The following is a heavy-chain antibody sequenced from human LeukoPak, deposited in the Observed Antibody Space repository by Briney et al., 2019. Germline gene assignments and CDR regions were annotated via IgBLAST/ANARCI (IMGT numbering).Heavy chain of an antibody. D-gene: IGHD1-26*01. CDR3: ARDFRAYWELPFSGAFDI. CDR1: GGSISSSSYY. CDR2: IYYSGST. Sequence: SETLSLTCTVSGGSISSSSYYWGWIRQPPGKGLEWIGSIYYSGSTYYNPSLKSRVTISVDTSKNQFSLKLSSVTAADTAVYYCARDFRAYWELPFSGAFDIWGQGTMVTVSS. V-gene: IGHV4-39*07. J-gene: IGHJ3*02.